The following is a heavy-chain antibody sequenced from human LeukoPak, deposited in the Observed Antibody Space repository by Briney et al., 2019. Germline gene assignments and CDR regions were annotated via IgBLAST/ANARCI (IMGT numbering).Heavy chain of an antibody. CDR3: ARDYCSGPKCYFIDY. CDR1: GFTFSNYS. CDR2: ITSSSTV. Sequence: GGSLRLSRAASGFTFSNYSMNWVRQAPGKGLEWVSYITSSSTVYYAGSVKGRFTISRDNAKNSLSLQMNSLRAEDTAVYYCARDYCSGPKCYFIDYWGQGALVTVSS. J-gene: IGHJ4*02. V-gene: IGHV3-48*04. D-gene: IGHD2-15*01.